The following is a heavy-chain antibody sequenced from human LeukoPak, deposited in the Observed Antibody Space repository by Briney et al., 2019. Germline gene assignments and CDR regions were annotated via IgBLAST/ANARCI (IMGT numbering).Heavy chain of an antibody. CDR1: DESFSSHY. V-gene: IGHV4-59*11. D-gene: IGHD4-17*01. CDR2: ISYIGST. J-gene: IGHJ3*02. CDR3: ARDLVTVTKGFDI. Sequence: PSETLSLTCAVSDESFSSHYWTWIRQPPGKGLEWIGYISYIGSTNYNPSLKSRVTISIDTSKNQLSLRLSSVTAADTAVYYCARDLVTVTKGFDIWGQGTMVSVSS.